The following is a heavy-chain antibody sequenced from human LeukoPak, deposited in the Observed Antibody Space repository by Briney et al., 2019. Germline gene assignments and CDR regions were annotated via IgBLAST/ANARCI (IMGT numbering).Heavy chain of an antibody. CDR3: ARSVLLWFGVHDY. CDR1: GFTFSNYA. CDR2: IRGSGGGT. V-gene: IGHV3-23*01. Sequence: GGSLRLSCAASGFTFSNYAMMWLRQAPEKGPEWVSAIRGSGGGTEYADSVRGRFTISRDNSKNTLYLQMNSLRAEDTAVYYCARSVLLWFGVHDYWGQGTLVTVSS. D-gene: IGHD3-10*01. J-gene: IGHJ4*02.